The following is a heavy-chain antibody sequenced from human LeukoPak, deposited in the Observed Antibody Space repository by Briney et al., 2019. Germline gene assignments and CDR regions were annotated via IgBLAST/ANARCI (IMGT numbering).Heavy chain of an antibody. CDR2: ISHSGST. D-gene: IGHD3-10*01. Sequence: KPSETLSLTCAVYGGSFSGYYWSWIRQPPGKGLEWIGEISHSGSTNYNPSLKSRVTISVDTSKNQFSLKLSSVTAADTAVYYCARGPVVRSARYFQHWGQGTLVTVSS. CDR1: GGSFSGYY. J-gene: IGHJ1*01. V-gene: IGHV4-34*01. CDR3: ARGPVVRSARYFQH.